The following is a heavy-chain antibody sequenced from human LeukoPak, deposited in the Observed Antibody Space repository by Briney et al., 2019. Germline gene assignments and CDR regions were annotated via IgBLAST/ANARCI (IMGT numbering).Heavy chain of an antibody. CDR2: INHSGST. CDR3: ASLRSGGSCYNWFDP. D-gene: IGHD2-15*01. J-gene: IGHJ5*02. Sequence: SETLSLTCAVYGGSFSGYYWSWIRQPPGKGLEWIGEINHSGSTNYNPSLKSRVTISVDTSKNQFSLKLSSVTAADTAVYYCASLRSGGSCYNWFDPWGQGTLVTVSS. V-gene: IGHV4-34*01. CDR1: GGSFSGYY.